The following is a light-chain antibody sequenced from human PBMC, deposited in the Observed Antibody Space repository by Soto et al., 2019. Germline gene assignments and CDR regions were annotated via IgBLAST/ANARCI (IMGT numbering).Light chain of an antibody. CDR2: DVS. Sequence: QSALTQPASVSGSPGQSITISCTGTSSDVGGYNYVSCYQQHPGKAPKLMIYDVSNRPSGVSTRFSDHKSDNKDSLIISGLQAEDEADYYRSSHTSRSTLVVFGGGTKLTV. CDR3: SSHTSRSTLVV. V-gene: IGLV2-14*01. J-gene: IGLJ2*01. CDR1: SSDVGGYNY.